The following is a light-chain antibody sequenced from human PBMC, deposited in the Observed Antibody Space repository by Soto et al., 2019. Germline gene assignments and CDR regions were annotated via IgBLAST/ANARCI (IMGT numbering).Light chain of an antibody. CDR2: KAS. V-gene: IGKV1-5*03. Sequence: DIQMTQSPSTLSGSVGDRVTITCRASQTISSWLAWYQQKPGKAPKLLIYKASTLKSGVPSRFRGSGSGTEFTLTISSLQPDDFATYYCQHYNSYPLTFGGGTKVDIK. CDR1: QTISSW. CDR3: QHYNSYPLT. J-gene: IGKJ4*01.